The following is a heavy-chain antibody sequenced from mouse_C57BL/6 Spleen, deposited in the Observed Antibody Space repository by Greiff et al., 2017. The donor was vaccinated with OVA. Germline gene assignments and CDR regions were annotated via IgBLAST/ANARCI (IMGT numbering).Heavy chain of an antibody. CDR3: ASSPRAMDY. V-gene: IGHV1-50*01. CDR1: GYTFTSYW. CDR2: IDPSDSYT. Sequence: QVQLQQSGAELVKPGASVKLSCKASGYTFTSYWMQWVKQRPGQGLEWIGEIDPSDSYTNYNQKFKGKATLTVDTSSSTAYMQLSSLTSEDSAVYYCASSPRAMDYWGQGTSVTVSS. J-gene: IGHJ4*01.